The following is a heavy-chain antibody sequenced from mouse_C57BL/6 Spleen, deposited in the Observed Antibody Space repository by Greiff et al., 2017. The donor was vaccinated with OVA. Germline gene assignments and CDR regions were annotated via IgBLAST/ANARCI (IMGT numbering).Heavy chain of an antibody. Sequence: EVQLVESGGGLVKPGGSLKLSCAASGFTFSSYAMSWVRQTPEKRLEWVATISDGGSYTYYPDNVKGRFTISRDNAKNNLYLQMSHLKSEDTAMYYCAREGDGSSWYFDVWGTGTTVTVSS. V-gene: IGHV5-4*01. J-gene: IGHJ1*03. CDR2: ISDGGSYT. CDR1: GFTFSSYA. CDR3: AREGDGSSWYFDV. D-gene: IGHD1-1*01.